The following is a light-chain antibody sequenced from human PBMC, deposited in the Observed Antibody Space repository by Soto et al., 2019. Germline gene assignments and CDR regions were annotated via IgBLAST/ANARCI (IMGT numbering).Light chain of an antibody. J-gene: IGLJ3*02. Sequence: QSVLTQPPSASGSPGQSVTISCTGASSDVGGYNFVSWYQQYPGKAPKLLIYEVTMRPSGVPDRFSSSKSGNTASLTVSGLQAEDEADYYCTSYAGSNIPVLFGGGTKLTVL. CDR3: TSYAGSNIPVL. CDR2: EVT. V-gene: IGLV2-8*01. CDR1: SSDVGGYNF.